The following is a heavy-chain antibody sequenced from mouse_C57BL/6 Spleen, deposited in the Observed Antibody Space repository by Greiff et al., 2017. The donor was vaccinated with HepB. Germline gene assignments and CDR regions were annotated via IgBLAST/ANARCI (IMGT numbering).Heavy chain of an antibody. CDR2: INYDGSST. CDR1: GFTFSDYY. CDR3: ARAIYYGNYYFDY. V-gene: IGHV5-16*01. Sequence: EVMLVESEGGLVQPGSSMKLSCTASGFTFSDYYMAWVRQVPEKGLEWVANINYDGSSTYYLDSLKSRFIISRDNAKNILYLQMSSLKSEDTATYYCARAIYYGNYYFDYWGQGTTLTVSS. J-gene: IGHJ2*01. D-gene: IGHD2-1*01.